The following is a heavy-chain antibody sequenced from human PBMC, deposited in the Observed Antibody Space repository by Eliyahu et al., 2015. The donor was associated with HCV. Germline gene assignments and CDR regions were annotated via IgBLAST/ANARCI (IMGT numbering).Heavy chain of an antibody. Sequence: EVQLLESGGGLVXPGGSLRXXXXASGFXFSSYAMSWVRQAPGKGLEWVSAISGSGGSTYYADSVKGRFTISRDNSKNTLYLQMNSLRAEDTAVYYCATIVVVVAATGEGTWGQGTLVTVSS. CDR2: ISGSGGST. J-gene: IGHJ5*02. CDR1: GFXFSSYA. D-gene: IGHD2-15*01. V-gene: IGHV3-23*01. CDR3: ATIVVVVAATGEGT.